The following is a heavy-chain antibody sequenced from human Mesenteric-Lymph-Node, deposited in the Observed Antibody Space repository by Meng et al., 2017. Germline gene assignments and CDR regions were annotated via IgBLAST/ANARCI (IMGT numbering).Heavy chain of an antibody. D-gene: IGHD5-18*01. CDR1: GFTFSAYW. CDR2: IKQDGSEK. J-gene: IGHJ4*02. CDR3: ARVGELWLLQSHVFDY. V-gene: IGHV3-7*01. Sequence: GESLKISCATSGFTFSAYWMSWVRQAPGKGLEWVANIKQDGSEKYYVDSMKGRFTISRDNAKNSLYLQMNSLTVDDTAVYYCARVGELWLLQSHVFDYWGQGTLVTVSS.